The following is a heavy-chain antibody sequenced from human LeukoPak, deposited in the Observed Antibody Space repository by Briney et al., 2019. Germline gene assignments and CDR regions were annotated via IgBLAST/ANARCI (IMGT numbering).Heavy chain of an antibody. CDR3: AKAQRWLHFFDY. Sequence: PGGSLRLSCAASGFTFSTYEMSWVRQAPGKGLEWVSYISPSGSTIHYADSVKGRFSISSDNAKNSLYLQMNSLRAEDTAVYYCAKAQRWLHFFDYWGQGTLVAVSS. CDR2: ISPSGSTI. V-gene: IGHV3-48*03. J-gene: IGHJ4*02. CDR1: GFTFSTYE. D-gene: IGHD5-24*01.